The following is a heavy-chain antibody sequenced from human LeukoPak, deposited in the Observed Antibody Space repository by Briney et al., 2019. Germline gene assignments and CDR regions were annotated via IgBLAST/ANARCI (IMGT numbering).Heavy chain of an antibody. D-gene: IGHD3-10*01. CDR1: GFTFSSYS. V-gene: IGHV3-21*01. CDR3: ARGWFGSGSYYYYYGMDV. J-gene: IGHJ6*02. Sequence: GGSLRLSCAASGFTFSSYSMNWVRQAPGKGLEGVSSISSSSSYIYYADSVKGRFTISRDNAKNSLYLQMNSLRAEDTAVYYCARGWFGSGSYYYYYGMDVWGQGTTVTVSS. CDR2: ISSSSSYI.